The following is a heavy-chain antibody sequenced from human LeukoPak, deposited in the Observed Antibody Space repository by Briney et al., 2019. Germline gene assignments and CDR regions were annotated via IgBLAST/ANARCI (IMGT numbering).Heavy chain of an antibody. CDR2: ITGSGGST. CDR1: GFTFSNYG. CDR3: ARAAGEMATIRY. V-gene: IGHV3-23*01. Sequence: GGSLRLSCAASGFTFSNYGLSWVRQAPGKGLEWVSGITGSGGSTYYADSVKGRFTISRDNSKNTLYLQMNSLRAEDTAVYYCARAAGEMATIRYWGQGTLVTVSS. J-gene: IGHJ4*02. D-gene: IGHD5-24*01.